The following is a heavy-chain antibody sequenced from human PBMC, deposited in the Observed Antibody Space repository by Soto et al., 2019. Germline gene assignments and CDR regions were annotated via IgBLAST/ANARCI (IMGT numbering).Heavy chain of an antibody. CDR1: GHSFSAYY. J-gene: IGHJ5*02. Sequence: QVQLVQSGAEVKKPGASVKVSCKPSGHSFSAYYMHWVRQAPGQGLEWMGWINPNSSETKYAQKFQGRVTMTNDTSISTAYMELSRLGSDDTAVYYCARGDFDSSANYYAGWFDPWGQGTLVTVSS. CDR3: ARGDFDSSANYYAGWFDP. CDR2: INPNSSET. V-gene: IGHV1-2*02. D-gene: IGHD3-22*01.